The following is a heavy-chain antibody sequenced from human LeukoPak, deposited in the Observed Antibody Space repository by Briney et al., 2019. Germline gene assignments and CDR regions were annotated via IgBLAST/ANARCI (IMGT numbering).Heavy chain of an antibody. J-gene: IGHJ6*03. D-gene: IGHD6-19*01. V-gene: IGHV1-2*02. CDR2: INPNSGGT. CDR3: ARDRGAVAGIRSYYYYMDV. Sequence: ASVKVSCKASGYTFTGYYMHWVRQAPGQGLEWMGWINPNSGGTNYAQRFQGRVTMTRDTSISTAYMELSRLRSDDTAVYYCARDRGAVAGIRSYYYYMDVWGKGTTVTVSS. CDR1: GYTFTGYY.